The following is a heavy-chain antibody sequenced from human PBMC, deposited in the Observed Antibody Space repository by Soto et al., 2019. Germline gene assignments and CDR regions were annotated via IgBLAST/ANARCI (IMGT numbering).Heavy chain of an antibody. CDR2: IDTSGNT. CDR1: VDSSTTYY. V-gene: IGHV4-4*07. J-gene: IGHJ6*02. D-gene: IGHD6-13*01. CDR3: ARYSNNWFQTEGMDV. Sequence: SETLSLTCTVSVDSSTTYYWRWIRQPAGKGLEWIGRIDTSGNTNYNPSLKSRVTMSVDTSKKQLSLKLTSLTAADTAVYYCARYSNNWFQTEGMDVWGQGTTVT.